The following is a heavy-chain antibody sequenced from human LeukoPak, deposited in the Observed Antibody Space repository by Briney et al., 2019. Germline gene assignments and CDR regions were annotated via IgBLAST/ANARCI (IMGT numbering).Heavy chain of an antibody. CDR3: ARDRLVRYCSSTSCYGAFDI. CDR1: GGSISSYY. CDR2: IYYSGST. D-gene: IGHD2-2*01. J-gene: IGHJ3*02. Sequence: SETLSLTCTVSGGSISSYYWSWIRQPPGKGLEWIGYIYYSGSTNYNPSLKSRVTISVDTSKNQFSLKLSSVTAADTAVYYCARDRLVRYCSSTSCYGAFDIWGQGTMVTVSS. V-gene: IGHV4-59*12.